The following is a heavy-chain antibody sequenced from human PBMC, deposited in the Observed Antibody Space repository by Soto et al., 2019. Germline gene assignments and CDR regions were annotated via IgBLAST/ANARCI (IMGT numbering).Heavy chain of an antibody. D-gene: IGHD3-22*01. CDR2: IYYSGST. CDR1: GGSISSGGYY. Sequence: KASETLSLTCTVSGGSISSGGYYWSWIRQHPGKGLEWIGYIYYSGSTYYNPSLKSRVTISVDTSKNQFSLKLSSVTAADTAVYYCARTYYYDSSGSVDYWGQGTLVTVSS. CDR3: ARTYYYDSSGSVDY. J-gene: IGHJ4*02. V-gene: IGHV4-31*03.